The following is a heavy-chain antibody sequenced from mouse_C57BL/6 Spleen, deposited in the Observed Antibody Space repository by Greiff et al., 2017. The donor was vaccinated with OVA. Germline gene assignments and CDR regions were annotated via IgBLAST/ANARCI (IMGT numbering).Heavy chain of an antibody. CDR2: ISDGGSYT. D-gene: IGHD4-1*01. CDR3: AKEDELGMFAY. Sequence: EVKVVESGGGLVKPGGSLKLSCAASGFTFSSYAMSWVRQTPEKRLEWVATISDGGSYTYYPDNVKGRFTISRDNAKNNLYLQMSHLKSEDTAMYYCAKEDELGMFAYWGQGTLVTVSA. CDR1: GFTFSSYA. J-gene: IGHJ3*01. V-gene: IGHV5-4*01.